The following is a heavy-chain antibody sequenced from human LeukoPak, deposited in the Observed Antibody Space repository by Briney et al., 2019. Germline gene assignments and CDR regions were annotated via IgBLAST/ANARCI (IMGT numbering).Heavy chain of an antibody. Sequence: SETLSLTCTVSGDSLGSYFWSWIRQPPGKGLEWVGDMHPSGSSNYNPSLRSRVTTSVDTSKNQSSLQLNSVTAADTAVYYCARLAGGNSGVFDYWGQGTVVSVSS. CDR2: MHPSGSS. CDR3: ARLAGGNSGVFDY. D-gene: IGHD4-23*01. V-gene: IGHV4-4*09. J-gene: IGHJ4*02. CDR1: GDSLGSYF.